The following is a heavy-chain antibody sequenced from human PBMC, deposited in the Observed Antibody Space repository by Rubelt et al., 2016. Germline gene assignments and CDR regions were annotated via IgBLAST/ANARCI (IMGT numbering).Heavy chain of an antibody. J-gene: IGHJ6*02. CDR1: GFTFTSSA. CDR3: AADSGYGPSMDV. CDR2: IVVGIGNT. Sequence: QMQLVQSGPEVKKPGTSVKVSCKASGFTFTSSAVQWVRQARGQRLEWIGWIVVGIGNTNCEQKVQERVTITRDMSTSTAYRELSSLRSEDTAVYYGAADSGYGPSMDVWGQGTTVTVSS. V-gene: IGHV1-58*01. D-gene: IGHD5-12*01.